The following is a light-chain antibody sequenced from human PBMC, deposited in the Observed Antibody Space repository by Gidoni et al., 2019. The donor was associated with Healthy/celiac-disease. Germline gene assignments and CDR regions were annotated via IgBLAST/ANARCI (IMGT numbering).Light chain of an antibody. CDR1: KLGDKY. Sequence: SYELTQPTSVSVSPGQTASITCSGDKLGDKYACWYQQKPGQSPVLVIYQDIKRPSGNPERFSGSNSGNTATLTISGTQAMDEADYYCQAWDSSTVVFGGGTKLTVL. J-gene: IGLJ3*02. V-gene: IGLV3-1*01. CDR3: QAWDSSTVV. CDR2: QDI.